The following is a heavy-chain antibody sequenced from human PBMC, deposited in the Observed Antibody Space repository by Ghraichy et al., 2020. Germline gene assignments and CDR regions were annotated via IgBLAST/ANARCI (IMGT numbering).Heavy chain of an antibody. CDR3: AREAYCSGTTCYAETPLDY. CDR2: ISNDGRQK. CDR1: GFTFTNHR. V-gene: IGHV3-30*01. J-gene: IGHJ4*02. D-gene: IGHD2-2*01. Sequence: GGSLRLSCAASGFTFTNHRMQWVREATGKGLEGVAVISNDGRQKYYADPLRRRFTISRDNSKNTLFLAVNSLSPEAPAIYYCAREAYCSGTTCYAETPLDYWGRGTLVTVSS.